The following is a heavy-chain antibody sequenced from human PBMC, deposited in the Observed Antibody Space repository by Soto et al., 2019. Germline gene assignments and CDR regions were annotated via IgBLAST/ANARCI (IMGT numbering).Heavy chain of an antibody. CDR3: AATSGEYCTNGVCQGLRIQLWSSAFDY. CDR2: IDPSDSYT. J-gene: IGHJ4*02. CDR1: GYSFTSYR. Sequence: PGESLKISCKGSGYSFTSYRISWVRQMPGKGLEWMGRIDPSDSYTNYSPSFQGHVTISADKSISTAYLQWSSLKASDTAMYYCAATSGEYCTNGVCQGLRIQLWSSAFDYWGQGTLVTVSS. D-gene: IGHD2-8*01. V-gene: IGHV5-10-1*01.